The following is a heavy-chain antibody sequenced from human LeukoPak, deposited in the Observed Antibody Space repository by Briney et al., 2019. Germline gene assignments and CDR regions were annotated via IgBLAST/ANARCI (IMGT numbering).Heavy chain of an antibody. V-gene: IGHV4-39*01. J-gene: IGHJ5*02. D-gene: IGHD1-14*01. CDR2: IYRSGAT. CDR1: GDSFSSNNY. Sequence: SETLSLTCTVSGDSFSSNNYWTWVRQPPGKGLEWIGEIYRSGATYYNPSLKSRVTISVDTSKNQFSLRLSSVTAADTAVYYCARHKSGIDWFDPWCQGTLVTVSS. CDR3: ARHKSGIDWFDP.